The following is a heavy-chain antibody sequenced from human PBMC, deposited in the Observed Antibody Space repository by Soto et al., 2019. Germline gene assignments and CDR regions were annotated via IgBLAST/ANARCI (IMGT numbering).Heavy chain of an antibody. V-gene: IGHV1-69*10. J-gene: IGHJ4*02. Sequence: SVKVSCKVSGSRFSNYVISWVRQAPGHGLEWLGRTIPILNSTKYAQSFQGRVTITADKSTSTASLELSSLRSDDTAVYYCAREGRGKKAGYNGLVSLGYWGQGTLVTVSS. D-gene: IGHD2-2*02. CDR3: AREGRGKKAGYNGLVSLGY. CDR1: GSRFSNYV. CDR2: TIPILNST.